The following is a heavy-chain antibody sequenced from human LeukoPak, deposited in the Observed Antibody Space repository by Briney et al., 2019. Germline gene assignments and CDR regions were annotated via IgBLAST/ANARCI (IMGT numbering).Heavy chain of an antibody. CDR3: ARELGSGTFDY. Sequence: GRSLRLSCAASGFTFSVYGMHWVRQAPGKGLEWVAVMWYDGSKEYYADSVKGRSTISRDTSTYMLYLQMNSLRAEDTAVYYCARELGSGTFDYWGQGTLVTVSS. J-gene: IGHJ4*02. CDR1: GFTFSVYG. D-gene: IGHD6-19*01. V-gene: IGHV3-33*01. CDR2: MWYDGSKE.